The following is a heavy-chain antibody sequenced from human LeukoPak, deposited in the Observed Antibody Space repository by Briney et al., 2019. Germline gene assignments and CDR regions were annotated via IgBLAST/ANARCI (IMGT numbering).Heavy chain of an antibody. CDR3: ARRGSMGGSFVGAFDI. CDR1: GDSFSRNTYS. J-gene: IGHJ3*02. V-gene: IGHV4-39*01. Sequence: SETLSLTCTVSGDSFSRNTYSWGWNRQPPGKGLEWIGSIYYSGRTFYNPSLKSRVTISVDTSKNQFSLKLSSVTAADTAVYYCARRGSMGGSFVGAFDIWGQGTMVTVSS. CDR2: IYYSGRT. D-gene: IGHD1-26*01.